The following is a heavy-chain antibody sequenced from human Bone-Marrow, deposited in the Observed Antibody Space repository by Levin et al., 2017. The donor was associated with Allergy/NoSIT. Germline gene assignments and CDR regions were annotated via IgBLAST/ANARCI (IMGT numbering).Heavy chain of an antibody. CDR1: GDSIRSGNDY. Sequence: LRLSCTVSGDSIRSGNDYWSWIRQHPGKGLEWIGSIYYTGSTYYNPSLKSRATISVDTSKNQFSLSLRSVTTADTAVYYCARMKEGQLLKGNWLDPWGQGTLVTVSS. D-gene: IGHD4-23*01. CDR3: ARMKEGQLLKGNWLDP. J-gene: IGHJ5*02. CDR2: IYYTGST. V-gene: IGHV4-31*03.